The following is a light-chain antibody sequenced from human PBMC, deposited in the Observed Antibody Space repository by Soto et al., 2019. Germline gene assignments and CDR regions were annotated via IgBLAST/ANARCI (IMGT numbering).Light chain of an antibody. CDR3: SSYTTATTYV. V-gene: IGLV2-14*01. CDR1: RSDVGGYNY. Sequence: QSALTQPASVSGSPGQSITISCTGTRSDVGGYNYVSWYQHHPGKAPKLVIHEVSDRPSGISNRFSGSKSGNTASLTISGRQAEDEADYYFSSYTTATTYVFGTGTKVTVL. J-gene: IGLJ1*01. CDR2: EVS.